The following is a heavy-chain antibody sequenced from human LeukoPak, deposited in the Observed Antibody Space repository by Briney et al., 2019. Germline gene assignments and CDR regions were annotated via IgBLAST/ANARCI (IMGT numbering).Heavy chain of an antibody. J-gene: IGHJ4*02. V-gene: IGHV3-30*02. Sequence: GGSLRLSCAASGFTFSSYGMHWVRQAPGKGLEWVAFIRDDGSNKYYADSVKGRFTISRDNSKNTLYLQMNSLRAEDTAVYYCAKDPEVRRVSGIAAAGPPFDYWGQGTLVTVSS. D-gene: IGHD6-13*01. CDR2: IRDDGSNK. CDR1: GFTFSSYG. CDR3: AKDPEVRRVSGIAAAGPPFDY.